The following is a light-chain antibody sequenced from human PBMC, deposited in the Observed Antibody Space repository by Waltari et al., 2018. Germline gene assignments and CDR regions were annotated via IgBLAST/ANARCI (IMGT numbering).Light chain of an antibody. V-gene: IGLV2-18*02. J-gene: IGLJ3*02. Sequence: QSALTQPPSVSGSPGQSVTISCTGTSSDVRYSNRVSWYNQSPGTAPNVLIYEFPYRPSGVPDRFSASRSGNTASLTISGLQAEEEADYYCSSYTTSNTFVFGGGTKLTVL. CDR2: EFP. CDR1: SSDVRYSNR. CDR3: SSYTTSNTFV.